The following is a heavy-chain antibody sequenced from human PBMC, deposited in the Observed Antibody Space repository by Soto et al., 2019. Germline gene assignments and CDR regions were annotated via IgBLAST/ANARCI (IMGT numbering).Heavy chain of an antibody. CDR2: IIPILGIA. CDR1: GGTFSSYT. D-gene: IGHD5-12*01. J-gene: IGHJ6*02. CDR3: ARNSEEDVEMATMSYYYYGMDV. Sequence: ASVKVSCKASGGTFSSYTISWVRQAPGQGLEWMGRIIPILGIANYAQKFQGRVTITADKSTSTAYMELSSLRSEDTAVYYCARNSEEDVEMATMSYYYYGMDVWGQGTTVTVSS. V-gene: IGHV1-69*02.